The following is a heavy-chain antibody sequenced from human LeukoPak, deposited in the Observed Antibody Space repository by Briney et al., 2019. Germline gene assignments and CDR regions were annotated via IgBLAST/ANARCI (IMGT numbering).Heavy chain of an antibody. CDR2: INPNSGGT. J-gene: IGHJ6*02. V-gene: IGHV1-2*06. CDR1: GYTFTGYY. Sequence: GASVKVSCKASGYTFTGYYMHWVRQAPGQGLEWMGRINPNSGGTNYAQKFQGRVTMTRDTPISTAYMELSRLRSDDTAVYYCARDQGDRDYYYYGMDVWGQGTTVTVSS. D-gene: IGHD3-10*01. CDR3: ARDQGDRDYYYYGMDV.